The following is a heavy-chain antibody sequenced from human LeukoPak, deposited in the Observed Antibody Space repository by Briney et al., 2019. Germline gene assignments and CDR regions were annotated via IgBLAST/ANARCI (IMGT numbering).Heavy chain of an antibody. J-gene: IGHJ4*02. CDR2: IYPGDSDT. CDR1: GYTFSSYW. CDR3: ARPFQVGATYYFDY. D-gene: IGHD1-26*01. Sequence: GESLRISCKGSGYTFSSYWIGWVRQMPGKGLEWMGIIYPGDSDTRYSPSFQGQVTISADKSISTAYLQWSSLKASDTAMYYCARPFQVGATYYFDYWGQGTLVTVSS. V-gene: IGHV5-51*01.